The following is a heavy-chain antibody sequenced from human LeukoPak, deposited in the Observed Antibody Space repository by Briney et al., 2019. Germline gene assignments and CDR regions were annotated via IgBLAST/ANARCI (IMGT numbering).Heavy chain of an antibody. CDR2: IDTRSSYI. V-gene: IGHV3-21*01. CDR1: GFTFSDYD. D-gene: IGHD6-19*01. CDR3: AREDGSRIAVAGSRY. J-gene: IGHJ4*02. Sequence: GGSLRLSCAASGFTFSDYDMNSVRQAPGKGLEWVSSIDTRSSYIYYADSVKGRFTISRDNAKNSLFLQMNSLRDEDTAVYYCAREDGSRIAVAGSRYWGQGTLVTVSS.